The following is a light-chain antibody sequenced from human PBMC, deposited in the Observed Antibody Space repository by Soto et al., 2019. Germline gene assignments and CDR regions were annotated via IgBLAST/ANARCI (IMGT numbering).Light chain of an antibody. CDR3: SSYAGRSMYV. Sequence: QSVLTQPASVSGSPGQSVTISCTGTSSDVGGYNYVSWYQQHPGKAPKLMICEVSNRPSGVSNRFSGSKSGNTASLTISGLQAEDEAYYYCSSYAGRSMYVFGTGTKVTVL. J-gene: IGLJ1*01. CDR1: SSDVGGYNY. V-gene: IGLV2-14*01. CDR2: EVS.